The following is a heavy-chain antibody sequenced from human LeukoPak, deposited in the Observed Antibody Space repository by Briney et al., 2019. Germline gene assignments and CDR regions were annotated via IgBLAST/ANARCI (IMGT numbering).Heavy chain of an antibody. CDR2: INPSGGST. CDR1: GGTFSSYA. D-gene: IGHD6-19*01. CDR3: ARRVRWYSSGWGRYFDY. J-gene: IGHJ4*02. Sequence: ASVKVSCKASGGTFSSYAISWVRQAPGQGLEWMGIINPSGGSTSYAQKFQGRVTMTRDTSTSTVYMELSSLRSEDTAVYYCARRVRWYSSGWGRYFDYWGQGTLVTVSS. V-gene: IGHV1-46*01.